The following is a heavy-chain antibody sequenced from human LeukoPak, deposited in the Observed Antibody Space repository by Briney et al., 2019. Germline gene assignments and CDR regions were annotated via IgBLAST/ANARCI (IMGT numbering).Heavy chain of an antibody. Sequence: GASVKVSCTASGYTFTSYGISWVRQAPGQGLEWMGWISAYNGNTNYAQKLQGRVTMTTDTSTSTAYMELRSLRSDDTAVYYCASTDTAMATGYYYGMDVWGQGTTVTVSS. CDR3: ASTDTAMATGYYYGMDV. CDR2: ISAYNGNT. CDR1: GYTFTSYG. J-gene: IGHJ6*02. D-gene: IGHD5-18*01. V-gene: IGHV1-18*01.